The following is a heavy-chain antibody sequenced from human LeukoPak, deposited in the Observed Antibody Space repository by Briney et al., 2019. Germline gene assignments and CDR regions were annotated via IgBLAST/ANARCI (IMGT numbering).Heavy chain of an antibody. Sequence: GGSLRLSCAASGFTVSSKYMSWVRQAPGKGLEWVSVVYSSGSTYYADSVKGRFTISRDNAKNTLFLQMNSLRAEDTAVYYCARAYYFDTTGHDSDALDIWGRGTMVTVSS. CDR2: VYSSGST. V-gene: IGHV3-66*01. CDR3: ARAYYFDTTGHDSDALDI. J-gene: IGHJ3*02. D-gene: IGHD3-22*01. CDR1: GFTVSSKY.